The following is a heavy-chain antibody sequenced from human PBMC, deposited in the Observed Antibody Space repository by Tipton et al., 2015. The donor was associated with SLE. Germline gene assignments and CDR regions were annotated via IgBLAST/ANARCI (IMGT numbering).Heavy chain of an antibody. J-gene: IGHJ4*02. V-gene: IGHV4-4*07. CDR2: IYTSGST. D-gene: IGHD3-3*01. Sequence: TLSLTCAVSGYSISSYYWSWMRQPAGKGLEWIGRIYTSGSTNYNPSLKSRVTMSVGTSKNQFSLKLSYVTAADTAVYYCARVGYDFWSGYSYYFDYWGQGTLVTVSS. CDR1: GYSISSYY. CDR3: ARVGYDFWSGYSYYFDY.